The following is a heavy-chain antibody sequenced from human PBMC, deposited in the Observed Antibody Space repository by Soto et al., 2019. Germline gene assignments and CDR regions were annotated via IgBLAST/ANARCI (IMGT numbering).Heavy chain of an antibody. D-gene: IGHD3-22*01. Sequence: SGTLSLTCAVSGYSISSGYYWGCLRQPPRKGLEWIGSIYHGGSTYYNPSLNSRVTLSIDMTNNHVSLILNSVTAADTAVYYCASFPAYYCCHDGRLDCFDYWGQGTLVTVSS. CDR3: ASFPAYYCCHDGRLDCFDY. CDR2: IYHGGST. V-gene: IGHV4-38-2*01. CDR1: GYSISSGYY. J-gene: IGHJ4*02.